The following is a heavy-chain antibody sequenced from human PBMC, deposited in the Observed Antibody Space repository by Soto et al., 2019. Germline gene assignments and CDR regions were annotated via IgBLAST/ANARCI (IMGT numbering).Heavy chain of an antibody. V-gene: IGHV1-2*02. Sequence: GASVKVSCKASGYRFTGYGLHWVRQAPGQGLQWMGWINPKSGATDYAQKFQGRVTMTREMSTNTAYLELSGLRSDDTADDTAVYYCARDRSKVVRFLEWLLFKGFGYWGQGTLVTVSS. J-gene: IGHJ4*02. D-gene: IGHD3-3*01. CDR1: GYRFTGYG. CDR2: INPKSGAT. CDR3: ARDRSKVVRFLEWLLFKGFGY.